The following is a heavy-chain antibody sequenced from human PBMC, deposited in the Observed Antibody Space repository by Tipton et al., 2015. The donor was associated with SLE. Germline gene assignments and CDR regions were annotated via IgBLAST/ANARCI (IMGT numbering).Heavy chain of an antibody. Sequence: TLSLTCTVSGGSISSHYWSWIRQPPGKGLEWIGYISYSETTNYNPSLKSRVTISVDTSKNQFSLKLRSVTAADTAVYYCAGAWQGYCSGGTCYVRDYWGQGTLVTVSS. J-gene: IGHJ4*02. CDR3: AGAWQGYCSGGTCYVRDY. CDR2: ISYSETT. V-gene: IGHV4-59*11. D-gene: IGHD2-15*01. CDR1: GGSISSHY.